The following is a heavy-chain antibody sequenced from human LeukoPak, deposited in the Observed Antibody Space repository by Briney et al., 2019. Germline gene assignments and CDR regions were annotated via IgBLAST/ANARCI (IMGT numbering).Heavy chain of an antibody. J-gene: IGHJ4*02. V-gene: IGHV3-7*03. D-gene: IGHD5-12*01. CDR2: IKQDGSEK. CDR3: ARDGGYSGYDADC. Sequence: PGVSLRLSCAASGFTFSSHSMNWVRQAPGKGLEWVANIKQDGSEKYYVDSVKGRFTISRDNAKNSLYLQMNSLRAEDTAVYYCARDGGYSGYDADCWGQGTLVTVSS. CDR1: GFTFSSHS.